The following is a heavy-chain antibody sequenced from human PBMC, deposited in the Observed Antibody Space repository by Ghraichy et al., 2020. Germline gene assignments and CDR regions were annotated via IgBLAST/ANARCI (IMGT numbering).Heavy chain of an antibody. CDR1: GFTFTDYW. Sequence: GESLNISCTVSGFTFTDYWMHWVRQAPGKELVWVSRINSDGSSTSSADSVRGRFTISRDNAKNTLYLQMDSLTAEDTGVYHCARDEGDGMDVWGPGTTVNVSS. V-gene: IGHV3-74*01. J-gene: IGHJ6*02. D-gene: IGHD3-16*01. CDR3: ARDEGDGMDV. CDR2: INSDGSST.